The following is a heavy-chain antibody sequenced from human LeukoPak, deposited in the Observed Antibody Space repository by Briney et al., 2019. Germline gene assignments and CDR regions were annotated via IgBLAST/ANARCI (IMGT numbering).Heavy chain of an antibody. Sequence: ASVKVSCKASGYTFTGHYMHWVRQAPGQGLEWMGWINPNSGGTNYAQKFQGRVTMTRDTSISTAYMELSRLRSDDTAVYYCVRSGYCSGGSCSGQAFDIWGQGTMVTVSS. CDR1: GYTFTGHY. D-gene: IGHD2-15*01. V-gene: IGHV1-2*02. CDR3: VRSGYCSGGSCSGQAFDI. J-gene: IGHJ3*02. CDR2: INPNSGGT.